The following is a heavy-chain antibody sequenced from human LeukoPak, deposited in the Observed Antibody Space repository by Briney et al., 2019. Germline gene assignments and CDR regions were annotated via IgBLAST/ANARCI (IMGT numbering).Heavy chain of an antibody. CDR2: IYTSGST. J-gene: IGHJ4*02. CDR1: GGSISSGSYY. D-gene: IGHD2-2*01. CDR3: ARGYCSSTSCYPFDY. Sequence: SETLSLTCTVSGGSISSGSYYWSWIRQPAGKGLEWTGRIYTSGSTNYNPSLKSRVTISVDTSKNQFSLKLSSVTAADTAVYYCARGYCSSTSCYPFDYWGQGTLVTVSS. V-gene: IGHV4-61*02.